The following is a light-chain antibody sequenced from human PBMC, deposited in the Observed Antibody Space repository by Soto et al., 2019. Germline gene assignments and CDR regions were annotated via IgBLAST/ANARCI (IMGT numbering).Light chain of an antibody. J-gene: IGLJ1*01. CDR2: GDS. V-gene: IGLV3-21*02. CDR3: QVWDRTSDHYV. Sequence: SYELTQPPSVSVAPGQTATITCGGNNIGSKSVPWYQQKPGQAPVLVVYGDSDRPSGIPERFSGSNSGNTATLTITRVEAGDEADYYCQVWDRTSDHYVFGTGTKVTV. CDR1: NIGSKS.